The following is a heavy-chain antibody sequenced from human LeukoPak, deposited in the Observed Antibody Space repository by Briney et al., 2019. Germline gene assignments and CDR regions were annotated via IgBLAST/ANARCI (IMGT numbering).Heavy chain of an antibody. CDR3: ARGGIAAAGRNGMDV. J-gene: IGHJ6*02. D-gene: IGHD6-13*01. CDR2: ISGSAAST. CDR1: GITFSTYA. V-gene: IGHV3-23*01. Sequence: GGSLRLSCAASGITFSTYAMNWVRQAPGKGLEWVSVISGSAASTSYADSVKGRFTISRDNSRNTLYLQMNNLRAEDTAVYYCARGGIAAAGRNGMDVWGQGTTVTVSS.